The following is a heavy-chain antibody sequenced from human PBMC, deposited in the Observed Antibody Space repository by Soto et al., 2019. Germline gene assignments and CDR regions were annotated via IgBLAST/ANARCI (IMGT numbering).Heavy chain of an antibody. CDR3: ATDEYFGSEIDFYYYAMDV. D-gene: IGHD3-10*01. J-gene: IGHJ6*02. Sequence: SETLSLTCTVSGASISIGGYFWSWIRQHPGKGLEWIGHIYYNGSTYYNPSLKSRLTISVDTSKNEFSLRLTSVTAADTAVYFCATDEYFGSEIDFYYYAMDVWGQGTTVTVSS. CDR1: GASISIGGYF. V-gene: IGHV4-31*03. CDR2: IYYNGST.